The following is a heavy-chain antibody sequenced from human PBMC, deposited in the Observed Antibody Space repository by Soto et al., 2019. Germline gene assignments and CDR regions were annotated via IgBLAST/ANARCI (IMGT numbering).Heavy chain of an antibody. D-gene: IGHD3-3*01. V-gene: IGHV1-58*01. CDR2: IVVGSGNT. J-gene: IGHJ6*02. CDR1: GFTFTISA. CDR3: AVGLPDFQRYGMDV. Sequence: SVKVSCKASGFTFTISAVQCVLQSRGQRLDWIGCIVVGSGNTNYAQKFQERVTITRDMSTSTAYMELSSLRSEDTAVYYCAVGLPDFQRYGMDVWGQGTTVTVSS.